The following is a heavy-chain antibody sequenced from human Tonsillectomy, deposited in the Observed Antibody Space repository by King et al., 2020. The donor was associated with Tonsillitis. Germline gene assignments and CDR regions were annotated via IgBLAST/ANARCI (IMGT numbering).Heavy chain of an antibody. CDR1: GYTFLNYG. J-gene: IGHJ4*02. D-gene: IGHD2-21*02. Sequence: QLVQSGAELKKPVASVKVSCKASGYTFLNYGITWVRQAPGQGLECMGWISAYTGNTNYAQKLQGRVTMTTDTSTSTAYMEMRSLRSDATAFYYCARVAYCPDGDCYFDAAPSDLLDYWGQGTLVTVSS. CDR2: ISAYTGNT. V-gene: IGHV1-18*04. CDR3: ARVAYCPDGDCYFDAAPSDLLDY.